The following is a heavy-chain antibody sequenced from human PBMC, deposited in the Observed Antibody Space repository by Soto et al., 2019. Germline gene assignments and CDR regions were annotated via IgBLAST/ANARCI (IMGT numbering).Heavy chain of an antibody. Sequence: GGSLRLSCAASGFTFSGSAMHWVRQASGKGLEWVGRIRSKANSYATAYAASVKGRFTISRDDSKNTAYLQMNSLKTEDTAVYYCTRQEIAVAGTPSFDIWGQGTMVTVSS. V-gene: IGHV3-73*01. CDR3: TRQEIAVAGTPSFDI. D-gene: IGHD6-19*01. J-gene: IGHJ3*02. CDR1: GFTFSGSA. CDR2: IRSKANSYAT.